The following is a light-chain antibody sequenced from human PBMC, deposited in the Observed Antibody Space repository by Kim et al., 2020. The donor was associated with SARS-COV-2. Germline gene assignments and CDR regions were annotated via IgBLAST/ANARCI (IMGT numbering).Light chain of an antibody. CDR3: QQYDNLPVT. CDR2: DAS. J-gene: IGKJ3*01. V-gene: IGKV1-33*01. Sequence: DIQMTQSPSSLSASVGDRVTITCQASQDISNHLNWYQQKPGKAPKLLIYDASNLETGVPSRFSGSGSGTDFTFTISSLQPEDIAAYYCQQYDNLPVTFGPGTKVDIK. CDR1: QDISNH.